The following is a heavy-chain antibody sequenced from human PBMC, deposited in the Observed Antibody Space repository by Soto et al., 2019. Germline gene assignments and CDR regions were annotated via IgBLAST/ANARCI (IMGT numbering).Heavy chain of an antibody. CDR1: GGSISSRDW. J-gene: IGHJ4*02. CDR2: IHLGGNT. Sequence: QVHLQESGPGLVKPSGTLSLTCDVFGGSISSRDWWSWVRQPPGKGLEWIGEIHLGGNTNYNPSLKSRLIMSVDKSKSQLSLKVNSVTAAATAVYYCARNGDYYFDYWGQGTLVTVSS. CDR3: ARNGDYYFDY. D-gene: IGHD2-21*01. V-gene: IGHV4-4*02.